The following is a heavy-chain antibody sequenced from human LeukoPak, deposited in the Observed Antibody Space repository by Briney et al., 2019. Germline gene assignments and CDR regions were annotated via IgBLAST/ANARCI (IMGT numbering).Heavy chain of an antibody. Sequence: PSETLSLTCTVSGYSISSGYYWGWIRQPPGKGLEWIGSIYHSGNSYYNPSLESRVTISVDTSKNQFSLKLTSVTAADTAVYYCASSYCSGGSCYSGWFDPWGQGTLVTVSS. D-gene: IGHD2-15*01. CDR3: ASSYCSGGSCYSGWFDP. CDR1: GYSISSGYY. CDR2: IYHSGNS. V-gene: IGHV4-38-2*02. J-gene: IGHJ5*02.